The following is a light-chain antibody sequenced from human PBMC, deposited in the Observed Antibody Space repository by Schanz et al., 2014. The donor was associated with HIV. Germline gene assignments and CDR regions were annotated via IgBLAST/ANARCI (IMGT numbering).Light chain of an antibody. Sequence: DIQMTQSPSTLSASVGDRISITCRASQSISGWLAWYQQKPGEAPNLLISEASTLESGVPSRFSGTGSGTEFTLTISSLHPDDFATYFCLHYNDFTSTFGQGTKLEIK. CDR1: QSISGW. J-gene: IGKJ2*01. CDR3: LHYNDFTST. CDR2: EAS. V-gene: IGKV1-5*03.